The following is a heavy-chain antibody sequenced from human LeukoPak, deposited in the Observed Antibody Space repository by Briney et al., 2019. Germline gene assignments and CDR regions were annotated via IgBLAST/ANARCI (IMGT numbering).Heavy chain of an antibody. CDR1: GFTFSSYA. J-gene: IGHJ5*02. D-gene: IGHD2-2*01. CDR3: VRDSAHTVVVPAVIPPGLDNWFDP. CDR2: ISGSGSNT. V-gene: IGHV3-48*03. Sequence: PGGSLRLSCAASGFTFSSYAMSWVRQAPGKGLEWVSFISGSGSNTKYADSVKGRFTISRDNAKNSLYLQMNSLRAEDTAVYYCVRDSAHTVVVPAVIPPGLDNWFDPWGQGTLVTVSS.